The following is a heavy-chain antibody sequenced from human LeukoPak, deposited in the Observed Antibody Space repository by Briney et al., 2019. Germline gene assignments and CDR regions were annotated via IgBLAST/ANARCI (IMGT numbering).Heavy chain of an antibody. CDR2: IWYDGSNK. V-gene: IGHV3-33*01. J-gene: IGHJ4*02. CDR3: ARDPDIVVVTAIPYY. D-gene: IGHD2-21*02. Sequence: GGSLRLSCAASGFTFSSYGMHWVRQAPGKGLEWVAVIWYDGSNKYYADSVKGRFTISRDNSKNTLYLQMNSLRAEDTAVYYCARDPDIVVVTAIPYYWGQGTLVTVSS. CDR1: GFTFSSYG.